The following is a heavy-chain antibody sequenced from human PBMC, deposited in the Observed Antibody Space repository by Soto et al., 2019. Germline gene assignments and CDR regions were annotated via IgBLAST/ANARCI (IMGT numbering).Heavy chain of an antibody. D-gene: IGHD1-26*01. CDR2: IYYSGST. CDR3: ARGGVLRERFREGLHYYYYYGMDV. CDR1: GGSISSGDYY. J-gene: IGHJ6*02. Sequence: SETLSLTCTVSGGSISSGDYYWSWIRQPPGKGLEWIGYIYYSGSTYYNPSLKSRVTISVDTSKNQFSLKLSSVTAADTAVYYCARGGVLRERFREGLHYYYYYGMDVWGQGTTVTVSS. V-gene: IGHV4-30-4*01.